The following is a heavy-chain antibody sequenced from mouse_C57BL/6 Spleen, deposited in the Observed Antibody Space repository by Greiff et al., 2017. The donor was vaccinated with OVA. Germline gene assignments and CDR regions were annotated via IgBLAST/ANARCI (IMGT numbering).Heavy chain of an antibody. CDR3: ARSTTTVVYFDY. Sequence: QVQLQQPGAELVMPGASVKLSCKASGYTFTSYWMHWVKQRPGQGLEWIGEIDPSDSYTNYNQKFKGKSTLTVDKSSSTAYMQRSSLTSEDSAVYYCARSTTTVVYFDYWGQGTTLTVSS. CDR2: IDPSDSYT. CDR1: GYTFTSYW. V-gene: IGHV1-69*01. J-gene: IGHJ2*01. D-gene: IGHD1-1*01.